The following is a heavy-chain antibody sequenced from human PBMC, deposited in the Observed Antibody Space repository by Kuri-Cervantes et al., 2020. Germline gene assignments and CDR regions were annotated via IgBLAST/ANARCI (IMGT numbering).Heavy chain of an antibody. Sequence: SETLSLTCTVSGGSISSGDYYWSWIRQPPGKGLEWIGYIYYSGSTNYNPSLRSRVTISVDTSKNQFSLKLSSVTAADTAVYYCAREKWSSYYYDSSDYYYYGMDVWGQGTTVTVSS. J-gene: IGHJ6*02. CDR2: IYYSGST. D-gene: IGHD3-22*01. CDR3: AREKWSSYYYDSSDYYYYGMDV. V-gene: IGHV4-61*08. CDR1: GGSISSGDYY.